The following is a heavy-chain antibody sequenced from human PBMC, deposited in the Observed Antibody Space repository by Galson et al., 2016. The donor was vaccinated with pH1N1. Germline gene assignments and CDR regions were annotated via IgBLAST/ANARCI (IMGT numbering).Heavy chain of an antibody. CDR1: GFSLDTSGVG. CDR2: ICWNDEK. J-gene: IGHJ5*01. V-gene: IGHV2-5*01. Sequence: PALVKPTQTLTLTRTVSGFSLDTSGVGVGWIRQPPGKALEWLGDICWNDEKRYSPSLGNSLTITKDASKNQVVLTMTNVDPVDTATYFCAHRRSPYVDFCGGPNWFDSWGQGTLVIVSS. D-gene: IGHD3-3*01. CDR3: AHRRSPYVDFCGGPNWFDS.